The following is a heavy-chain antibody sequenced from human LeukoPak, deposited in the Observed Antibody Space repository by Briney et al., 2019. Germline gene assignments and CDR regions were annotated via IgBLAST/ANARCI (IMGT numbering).Heavy chain of an antibody. J-gene: IGHJ4*02. CDR1: GFTFSSYA. V-gene: IGHV3-30-3*01. D-gene: IGHD3-10*01. Sequence: GGSLRLSCAASGFTFSSYAMHWVRQAPGKGLEWVAVISYDGSNKYYADSVKGRFTISRDNSKNTLYLQMNSLRAEDTALYYCAKETGDYWGQGTLVTVSS. CDR2: ISYDGSNK. CDR3: AKETGDY.